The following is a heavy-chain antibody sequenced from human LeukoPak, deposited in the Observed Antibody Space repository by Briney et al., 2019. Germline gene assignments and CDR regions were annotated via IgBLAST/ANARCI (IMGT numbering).Heavy chain of an antibody. J-gene: IGHJ4*02. CDR2: ISGSGGST. V-gene: IGHV3-23*01. Sequence: PGGSLRLSCAASGLTFSSYAMSWVRQAPGKGLEWVSYISGSGGSTYYADSVKGRFTISRDNSKNTLYLQMNSLRAEDTAVYYCAKPRYYYYDSSGYYYVPFDYWGQGTLVTVSS. CDR1: GLTFSSYA. CDR3: AKPRYYYYDSSGYYYVPFDY. D-gene: IGHD3-22*01.